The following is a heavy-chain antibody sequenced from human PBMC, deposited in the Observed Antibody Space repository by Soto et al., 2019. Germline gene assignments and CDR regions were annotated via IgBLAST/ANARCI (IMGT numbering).Heavy chain of an antibody. Sequence: TSETLSLTCAVYGGSFSGYYWSWIRQPPGKGLEWIGEINHSGSTNYNPSLKSRVTISVDTSKNQFSLKLSSVTAADTAVYYCARREVYYDSSGDFDYWGQGTLVTAPQ. CDR2: INHSGST. J-gene: IGHJ4*02. V-gene: IGHV4-34*01. D-gene: IGHD3-22*01. CDR1: GGSFSGYY. CDR3: ARREVYYDSSGDFDY.